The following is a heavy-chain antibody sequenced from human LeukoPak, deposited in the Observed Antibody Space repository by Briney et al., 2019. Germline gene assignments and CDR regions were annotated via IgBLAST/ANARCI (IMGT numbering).Heavy chain of an antibody. CDR3: AKDEWGYCSSTSCYLPGH. Sequence: GGSLRLSCAASGFTFSSYGMHWVRQAPGKGLEWVAFIRYDGSNKYYADSVKGRFTISRDNSKNTLYLQMNSLRAEDTAVYYCAKDEWGYCSSTSCYLPGHWGQGTLVTVSS. CDR1: GFTFSSYG. V-gene: IGHV3-30*02. D-gene: IGHD2-2*01. J-gene: IGHJ4*02. CDR2: IRYDGSNK.